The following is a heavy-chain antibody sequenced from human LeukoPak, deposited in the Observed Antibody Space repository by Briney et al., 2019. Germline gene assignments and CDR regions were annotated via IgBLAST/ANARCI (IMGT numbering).Heavy chain of an antibody. J-gene: IGHJ4*02. CDR2: ISSSGSTM. V-gene: IGHV3-11*01. CDR1: GFTFSDYY. CDR3: AKGYCSGGSCPIDY. D-gene: IGHD2-15*01. Sequence: GGSLRLSCAASGFTFSDYYMSWIRQAPGKGLEWLSYISSSGSTMYYADSVKGRFTISRDNAKNSLYLQMNSLRAEDTAVYYCAKGYCSGGSCPIDYWGQGTLVTVSS.